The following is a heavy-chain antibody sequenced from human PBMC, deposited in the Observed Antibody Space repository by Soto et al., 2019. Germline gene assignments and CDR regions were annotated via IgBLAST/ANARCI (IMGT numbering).Heavy chain of an antibody. J-gene: IGHJ6*02. V-gene: IGHV1-8*01. CDR1: GYSFTSYG. CDR2: MNPNSGNT. D-gene: IGHD6-13*01. CDR3: ARRGYSSSWYYYYYYGMDV. Sequence: QVQLVQSGAEVKKPWASVKVSFKASGYSFTSYGINWVREATGQGVEWMGWMNPNSGNTGYAQKFQGRVTMTRNTSISTAYMELSSLRSEDTAVYYCARRGYSSSWYYYYYYGMDVWGQGTTVTVSS.